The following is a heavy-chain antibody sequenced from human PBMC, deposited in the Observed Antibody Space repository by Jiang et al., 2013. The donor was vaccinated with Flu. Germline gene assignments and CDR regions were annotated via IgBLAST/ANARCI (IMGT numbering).Heavy chain of an antibody. CDR2: IDPSDXYT. CDR3: ARHYGRDY. V-gene: IGHV5-10-1*01. J-gene: IGHJ4*02. CDR1: WIQLYQLL. D-gene: IGHD3-10*01. Sequence: SCKGSWIQLYQLLDQLGAPDARERPGVDGRIDPSDXYTNYSPSFQGHVTISADKSISTAYLQWSSLKASDTAMYYCARHYGRDYWGQGTLVTVSS.